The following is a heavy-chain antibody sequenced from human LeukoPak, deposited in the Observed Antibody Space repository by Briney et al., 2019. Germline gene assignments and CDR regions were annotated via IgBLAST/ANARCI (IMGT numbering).Heavy chain of an antibody. J-gene: IGHJ4*02. D-gene: IGHD3-16*01. Sequence: GGSLRLSCAASGFTFSSYSMNWVRQAPGKGLEWVSTINNSGGNTYYVDSVKGRFTISRDNSKNTLFLEMNSLRVEDTAVYYCAKGRGFRVWDPWDNWGQGTLITVSS. CDR3: AKGRGFRVWDPWDN. CDR1: GFTFSSYS. V-gene: IGHV3-23*01. CDR2: INNSGGNT.